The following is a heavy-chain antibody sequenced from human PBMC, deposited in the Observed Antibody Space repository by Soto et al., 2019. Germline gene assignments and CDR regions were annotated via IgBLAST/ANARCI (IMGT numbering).Heavy chain of an antibody. CDR2: IKDGGST. Sequence: QVQLQQWGAGLLKPSETLSLTCAVNGGSLTGYYWSWIRQPPGKGLEWIGEIKDGGSTNYSPSLKTRRTISADTTKNQFSLKLNSVTAADAAVYYCARGQEGIVAAHWDQGTLVTVSS. CDR1: GGSLTGYY. D-gene: IGHD5-12*01. J-gene: IGHJ4*02. CDR3: ARGQEGIVAAH. V-gene: IGHV4-34*01.